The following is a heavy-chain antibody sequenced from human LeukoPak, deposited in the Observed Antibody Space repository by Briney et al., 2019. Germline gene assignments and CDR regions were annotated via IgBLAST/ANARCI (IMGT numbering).Heavy chain of an antibody. V-gene: IGHV4-4*02. CDR1: GGSISSSNW. J-gene: IGHJ5*02. Sequence: PSGTLSLTCAVSGGSISSSNWWSWVRQPPGKGLEWIGEIYHSGSTNYNPSLKSRVTISVDTSKNQFSLKLSSVTAADTAVYYCARLRYGDWNYYGGWFDPWGQGTLVTVSS. CDR3: ARLRYGDWNYYGGWFDP. D-gene: IGHD1-7*01. CDR2: IYHSGST.